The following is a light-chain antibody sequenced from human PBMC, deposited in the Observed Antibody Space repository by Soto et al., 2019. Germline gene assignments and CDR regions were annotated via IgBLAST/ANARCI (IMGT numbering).Light chain of an antibody. V-gene: IGKV4-1*01. J-gene: IGKJ2*01. CDR1: QSVLYSSNNKNY. Sequence: DIVMTQSPDSLAVSLVERATINCKSSQSVLYSSNNKNYLAWYQQKPVQPPKLLIYWASTRESGVPDRFSGSGSGTDFTLTISSLQAEDVAVYYCQQYYSTPHTFGQGTKLEIK. CDR2: WAS. CDR3: QQYYSTPHT.